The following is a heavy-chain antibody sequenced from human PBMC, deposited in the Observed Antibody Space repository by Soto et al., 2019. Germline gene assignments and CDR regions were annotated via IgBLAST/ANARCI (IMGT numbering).Heavy chain of an antibody. Sequence: QTGGSLRLSCAASGVTFRNYAMSWVRQAPGKGLEWVSSISGGGDSTYYADSVKGRFTISRDNSKNTLYLQMNTLRAEDTAVYYCAVRYGRWLPYCSDYCGQGTLVTVSS. CDR1: GVTFRNYA. CDR2: ISGGGDST. V-gene: IGHV3-23*01. J-gene: IGHJ4*02. D-gene: IGHD5-18*01. CDR3: AVRYGRWLPYCSDY.